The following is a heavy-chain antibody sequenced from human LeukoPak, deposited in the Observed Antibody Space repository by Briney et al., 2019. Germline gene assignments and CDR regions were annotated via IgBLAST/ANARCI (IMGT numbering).Heavy chain of an antibody. CDR1: GFTVSSNY. CDR3: AKDSSGPRD. J-gene: IGHJ4*02. D-gene: IGHD3-10*01. Sequence: GGSLRLSCAVSGFTVSSNYMSWVRQPPGKGLEWVSVIYSSGGTYYADSVKGRFTISRDSSKNTLFLQMKSLRAEDTAVYYCAKDSSGPRDWGQETLVTVSS. CDR2: IYSSGGT. V-gene: IGHV3-66*01.